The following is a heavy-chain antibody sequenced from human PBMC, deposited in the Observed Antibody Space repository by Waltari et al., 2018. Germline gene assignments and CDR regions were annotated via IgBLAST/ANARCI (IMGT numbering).Heavy chain of an antibody. CDR1: GYTFTGYY. J-gene: IGHJ6*03. V-gene: IGHV1-2*02. CDR3: ARTEDPFYMDV. CDR2: INPNRGGT. Sequence: QVQLVQSGAEVKKPGASVKVSCKASGYTFTGYYMHWVRQAPGQGLEWMGWINPNRGGTNYAQKFQGRVTMTRDTSISTAYMELSRLRSDDTAVYYCARTEDPFYMDVWGKGTTVTVSS.